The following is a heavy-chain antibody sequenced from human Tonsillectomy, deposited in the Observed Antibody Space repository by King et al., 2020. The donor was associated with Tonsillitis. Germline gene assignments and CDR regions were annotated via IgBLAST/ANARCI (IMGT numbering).Heavy chain of an antibody. D-gene: IGHD6-13*01. CDR1: GFTFSSYW. Sequence: VQLVESGGGLVQPGGSLRLSCAASGFTFSSYWMSWVRQAPGKGRECVDNIKQEGSEKDYVDSVKGRFTISRDNAKNSLYLQMNSLRAEDTAGYYCARDPRLDLAAAGLNWFDPWGQGTLVTVSS. CDR3: ARDPRLDLAAAGLNWFDP. V-gene: IGHV3-7*04. CDR2: IKQEGSEK. J-gene: IGHJ5*02.